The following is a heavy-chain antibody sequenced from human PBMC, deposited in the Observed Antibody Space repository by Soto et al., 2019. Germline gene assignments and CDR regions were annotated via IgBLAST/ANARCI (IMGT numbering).Heavy chain of an antibody. V-gene: IGHV3-74*01. Sequence: GGSLRLSCAASGFTFGNYWMHWVRQAPGKGLVWVSRISDYGRINYADSVKDRFIISRDDARSELYLQLNDLRVEDTATYYCARGGLGPFDNWGQGALVTVSS. CDR3: ARGGLGPFDN. CDR1: GFTFGNYW. CDR2: ISDYGRI. J-gene: IGHJ4*02. D-gene: IGHD3-9*01.